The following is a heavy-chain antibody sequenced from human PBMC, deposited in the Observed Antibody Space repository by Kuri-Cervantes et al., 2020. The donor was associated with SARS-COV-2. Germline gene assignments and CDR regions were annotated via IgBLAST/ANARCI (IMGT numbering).Heavy chain of an antibody. Sequence: GGSLRLSCAASGFTFSSYSMNWVRQAPGKGLEWVSSISSSSYIYYADSVKGRFTISRDNARNSLYLQMNSLRAEDTAVYYCARLIGDGYPRYSFDHWGQGTLVTVSS. D-gene: IGHD5-24*01. CDR3: ARLIGDGYPRYSFDH. CDR2: ISSSSYI. CDR1: GFTFSSYS. J-gene: IGHJ4*02. V-gene: IGHV3-21*01.